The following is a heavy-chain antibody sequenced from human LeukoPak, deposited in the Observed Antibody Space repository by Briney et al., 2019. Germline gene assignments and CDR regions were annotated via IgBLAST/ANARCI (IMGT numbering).Heavy chain of an antibody. Sequence: PSETLSLTCTVSGGSISSYYWSWIRQPAGKGLEWIGRIYTSGSTNYNPSLKSRVTMSVDTSKNQFSLKLSSVTAADTAVYYCARDGFRRRYYGSRQNWFDPWGQGTLVTVSS. V-gene: IGHV4-4*07. CDR2: IYTSGST. CDR3: ARDGFRRRYYGSRQNWFDP. CDR1: GGSISSYY. D-gene: IGHD3-22*01. J-gene: IGHJ5*02.